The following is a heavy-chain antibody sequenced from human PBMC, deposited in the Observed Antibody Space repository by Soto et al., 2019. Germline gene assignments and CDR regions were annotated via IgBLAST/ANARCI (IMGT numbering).Heavy chain of an antibody. V-gene: IGHV4-59*01. CDR1: GGSISSYY. J-gene: IGHJ4*01. CDR2: IYYSGST. D-gene: IGHD6-19*01. CDR3: AKGNGWYYY. Sequence: SETLSXTXTVSGGSISSYYWSWIRQPPGKGLEWIGYIYYSGSTNYSPSLKSRVTIAIDTSKNQFSLKLNSVTAADTAVYYCAKGNGWYYYWGQGTLVTVSS.